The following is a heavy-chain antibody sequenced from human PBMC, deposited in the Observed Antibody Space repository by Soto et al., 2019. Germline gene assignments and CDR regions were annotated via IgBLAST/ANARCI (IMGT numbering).Heavy chain of an antibody. CDR3: ARHSLALRKNNWFDP. CDR1: VDSIISSDFY. J-gene: IGHJ5*02. D-gene: IGHD3-3*02. CDR2: IFYLGSS. Sequence: ETLSLTGTVSVDSIISSDFYWGWFLQPPGKGLEWIGSIFYLGSSYYNPSLKSRVTMSVDTSKNQFSLRLRSVTAADTALYFCARHSLALRKNNWFDPWGQGIMVTV. V-gene: IGHV4-39*01.